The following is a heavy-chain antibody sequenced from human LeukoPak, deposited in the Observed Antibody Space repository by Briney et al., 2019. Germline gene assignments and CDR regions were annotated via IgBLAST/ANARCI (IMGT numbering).Heavy chain of an antibody. CDR3: ARTSIYYDSSGYRS. Sequence: SETLSLTCTVSGGSISSYYWSWIRQPPGRGLEWIAEINHSGSTNYNPSLKSRVTISVDTSKNQFSLKLSSVTAADTAVYYCARTSIYYDSSGYRSWGQGTLVTVS. V-gene: IGHV4-34*01. CDR2: INHSGST. D-gene: IGHD3-22*01. J-gene: IGHJ5*02. CDR1: GGSISSYY.